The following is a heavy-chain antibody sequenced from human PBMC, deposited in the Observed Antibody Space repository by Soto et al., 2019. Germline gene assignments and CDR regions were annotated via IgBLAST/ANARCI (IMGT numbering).Heavy chain of an antibody. Sequence: SETLSLTCTVSGGSISSYYWSWIRQPPGKGLEWIGYIYYSGSTNYNPSLKSRVTISVDTSKNQFSLKLSSVTAADTAVYYCASNPDFYDSSGYYDYWGQGPLVTVSS. CDR1: GGSISSYY. CDR3: ASNPDFYDSSGYYDY. V-gene: IGHV4-59*08. D-gene: IGHD3-22*01. J-gene: IGHJ4*02. CDR2: IYYSGST.